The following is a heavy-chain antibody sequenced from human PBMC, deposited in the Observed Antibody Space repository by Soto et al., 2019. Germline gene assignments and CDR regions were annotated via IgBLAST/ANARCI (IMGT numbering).Heavy chain of an antibody. V-gene: IGHV5-51*01. CDR3: ARRPPSSPYCDC. D-gene: IGHD2-2*01. J-gene: IGHJ4*02. CDR2: IYPGDHDT. CDR1: GYTISNFW. Sequence: GESLKISCQCSGYTISNFWIGWARQLLGKGLEWMGIIYPGDHDTRYSPSFYGMVTISADKSINTAFLQWYCREASHTAFQFCARRPPSSPYCDCCSQGARVTASS.